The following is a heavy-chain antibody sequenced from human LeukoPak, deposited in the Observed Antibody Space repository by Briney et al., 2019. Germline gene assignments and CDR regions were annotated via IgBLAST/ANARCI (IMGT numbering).Heavy chain of an antibody. V-gene: IGHV1-8*01. CDR2: MNPNSGNT. CDR3: ARVLESSSSWYSYYYYYGMDV. CDR1: GYTFTSYD. D-gene: IGHD6-13*01. J-gene: IGHJ6*02. Sequence: ASVKVSCKAPGYTFTSYDINWVRQATGHVLEWMGWMNPNSGNTGYAQKFQGRVTMTRNTSISTAYMELSSLRSEETAVYYCARVLESSSSWYSYYYYYGMDVRGQGTTVTVSS.